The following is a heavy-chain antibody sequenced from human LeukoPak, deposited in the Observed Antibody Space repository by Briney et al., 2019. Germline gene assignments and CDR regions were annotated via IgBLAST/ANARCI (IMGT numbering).Heavy chain of an antibody. V-gene: IGHV3-23*01. Sequence: GGSLRLSCAASGFTFSTYAMSWVRQAPGKGLEWVSAISGSGGSTYYADSVKGRFTISRDNSKNTLYLQMNSLRAEDTAVYYCATWASIAVAGTSPYWGQGTLVTVSS. CDR2: ISGSGGST. CDR1: GFTFSTYA. D-gene: IGHD6-19*01. CDR3: ATWASIAVAGTSPY. J-gene: IGHJ4*02.